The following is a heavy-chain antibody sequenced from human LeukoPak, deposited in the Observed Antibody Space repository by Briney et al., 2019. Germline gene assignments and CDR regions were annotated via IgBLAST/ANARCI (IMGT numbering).Heavy chain of an antibody. CDR3: AGPPAYCGGDCYPL. CDR2: IFYSGST. D-gene: IGHD2-21*02. Sequence: SETLSLTCAVYGGSFSGYYWSWIRQPPGKGLEWIGSIFYSGSTYYNPSLKSRVTISVDTSKNQFSLKLSSVTAADTAVYYCAGPPAYCGGDCYPLWGQGTLVTVSS. CDR1: GGSFSGYY. V-gene: IGHV4-34*12. J-gene: IGHJ4*02.